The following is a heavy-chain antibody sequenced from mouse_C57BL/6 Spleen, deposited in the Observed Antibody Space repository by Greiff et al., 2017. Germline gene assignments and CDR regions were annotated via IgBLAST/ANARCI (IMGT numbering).Heavy chain of an antibody. J-gene: IGHJ1*03. CDR2: INYDGSST. V-gene: IGHV5-16*01. CDR3: ARAYDGYYLYWYFDV. CDR1: GFTFSDYY. Sequence: EVQLVESEGGLVQPGSSMKLSCTASGFTFSDYYMAWVRQVPEKGLEWVANINYDGSSTYYLDSLKSRFIISRDNAKNILYLQMSSLKSEDTATYYCARAYDGYYLYWYFDVWGTGTTVTVSS. D-gene: IGHD2-3*01.